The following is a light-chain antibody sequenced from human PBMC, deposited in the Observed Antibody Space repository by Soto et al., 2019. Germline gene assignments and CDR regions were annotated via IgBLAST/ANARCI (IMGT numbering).Light chain of an antibody. CDR1: QDIANY. Sequence: DIQMTQSPSSLSASVGDRVTITCQASQDIANYLNWYQQKPGKAPNLLIYDASILQTGVPSRFSGGGFGKDLALTISSLQPEDIAAYYCPQYYNRQITFGQGTRLEIK. V-gene: IGKV1-33*01. CDR2: DAS. J-gene: IGKJ5*01. CDR3: PQYYNRQIT.